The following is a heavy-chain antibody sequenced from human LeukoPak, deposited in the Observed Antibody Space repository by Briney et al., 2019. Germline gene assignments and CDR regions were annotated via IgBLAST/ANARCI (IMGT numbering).Heavy chain of an antibody. V-gene: IGHV1-69*04. J-gene: IGHJ4*02. Sequence: VASVKVSCKASGGTFSSYAISWVRQAPGQGLEWMGRIIPILGIANYAQKFQGRVTITADKSTSTAYMELSSLRSEDTAVYYCARWEVGGSIAAPFDYWGQGTLVTVSS. CDR3: ARWEVGGSIAAPFDY. CDR2: IIPILGIA. D-gene: IGHD6-13*01. CDR1: GGTFSSYA.